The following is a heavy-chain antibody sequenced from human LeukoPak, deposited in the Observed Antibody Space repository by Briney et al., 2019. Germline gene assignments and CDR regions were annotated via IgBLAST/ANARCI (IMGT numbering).Heavy chain of an antibody. D-gene: IGHD3-16*02. V-gene: IGHV1-8*01. Sequence: ASVKVSCESSGYTFNEYEIYWVRQATGQGLEWMGWMNPYNGRTAYAQKFQGRVTMTRNTSIGTAYMELSSLRSEDTAVYYCARGVIMITFGGLIHRPLDYWGQGTLVTVSS. J-gene: IGHJ4*02. CDR2: MNPYNGRT. CDR3: ARGVIMITFGGLIHRPLDY. CDR1: GYTFNEYE.